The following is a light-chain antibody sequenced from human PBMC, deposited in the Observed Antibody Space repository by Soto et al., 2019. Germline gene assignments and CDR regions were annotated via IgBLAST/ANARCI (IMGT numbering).Light chain of an antibody. CDR3: RSYTSSTPQA. V-gene: IGLV2-14*01. CDR1: SSDVGGYNY. CDR2: DVS. J-gene: IGLJ1*01. Sequence: QSVLTQPASVSGSPGQSITISCTGTSSDVGGYNYVSWYQQHPGKAPKLMIYDVSNRPSGVSNRFSGSKSGNTASLTISGLQAEDEADHYCRSYTSSTPQAFGTGTKVTVL.